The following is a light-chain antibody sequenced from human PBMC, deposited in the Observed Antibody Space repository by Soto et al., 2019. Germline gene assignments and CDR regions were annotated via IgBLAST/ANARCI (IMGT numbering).Light chain of an antibody. CDR2: VNS. J-gene: IGLJ2*01. CDR1: SSNIGAGYD. V-gene: IGLV1-40*01. CDR3: QSYDSSLSAVV. Sequence: QSVLTQPPSVSGAPGQRVPISCTGSSSNIGAGYDVHWYQQLPGTAPKLLIYVNSNRPSGVPDRFSGSKSGTSASLAITGLQAEDEADYYCQSYDSSLSAVVFGGGTKVTVL.